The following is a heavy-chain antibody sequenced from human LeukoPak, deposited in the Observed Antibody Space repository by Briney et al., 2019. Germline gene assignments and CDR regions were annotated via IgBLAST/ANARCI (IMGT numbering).Heavy chain of an antibody. CDR1: GGSFSGYY. CDR2: IYHSGST. Sequence: SETLSLTCAVYGGSFSGYYWSWIRQPPGKGLEWIGEIYHSGSTNYNPSLKSRVTISVDKSKNQFSLKLSSVTAADTAVYYCARDGIRGTMVRGALGYWGQGTLVTVSS. CDR3: ARDGIRGTMVRGALGY. V-gene: IGHV4-34*01. J-gene: IGHJ4*02. D-gene: IGHD3-10*01.